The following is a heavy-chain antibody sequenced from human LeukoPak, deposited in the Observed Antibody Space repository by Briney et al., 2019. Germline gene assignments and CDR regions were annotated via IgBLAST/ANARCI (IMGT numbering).Heavy chain of an antibody. J-gene: IGHJ6*03. CDR2: IYSGGST. Sequence: GGSLRFSCAASGFTFSSYAMSWVRQAPGKGLEWVSVIYSGGSTYYADSVMGRFTISRDNSKNTLYLQMNSLRAEDTAVYYCARVKAGYYYYMDVWGKGTTVTVSS. CDR3: ARVKAGYYYYMDV. D-gene: IGHD3-10*01. CDR1: GFTFSSYA. V-gene: IGHV3-53*01.